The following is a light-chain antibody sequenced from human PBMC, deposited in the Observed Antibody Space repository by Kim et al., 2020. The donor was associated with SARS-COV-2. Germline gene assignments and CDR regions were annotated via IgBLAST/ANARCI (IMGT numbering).Light chain of an antibody. V-gene: IGKV1-5*03. J-gene: IGKJ1*01. CDR2: KAS. Sequence: AHGGDRVTITCRASQSISSWLAWYQQKPGKAPKLLIYKASSLESGVPSRFSGSGSETEFTLTISSLQPDDFATYYCQQYNSYPWTFGPGTKVDIK. CDR3: QQYNSYPWT. CDR1: QSISSW.